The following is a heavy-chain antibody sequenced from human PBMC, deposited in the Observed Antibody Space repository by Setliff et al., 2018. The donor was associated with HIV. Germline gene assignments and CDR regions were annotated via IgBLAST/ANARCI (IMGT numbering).Heavy chain of an antibody. CDR2: IYHSGSI. J-gene: IGHJ3*02. CDR1: AYSISSGYY. D-gene: IGHD6-19*01. Sequence: PSETLSLTCAVSAYSISSGYYWGRIRQPPGKGLEWIGSIYHSGSIYYNPSLKSRVTISVDTSKNQFSLKLSSVTAADTAVYYCARPNSSGWYPGAFDIWGQGTMVTVSS. V-gene: IGHV4-38-2*01. CDR3: ARPNSSGWYPGAFDI.